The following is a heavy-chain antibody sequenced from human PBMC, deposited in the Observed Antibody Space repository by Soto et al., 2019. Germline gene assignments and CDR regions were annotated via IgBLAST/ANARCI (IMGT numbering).Heavy chain of an antibody. CDR3: ARSDYDSSGYYLGGPGW. D-gene: IGHD3-22*01. V-gene: IGHV3-33*01. CDR2: IWYDGSNK. Sequence: GGSLRLSCAASGFTFSSYGMHWVRQAPGKGLEWVAVIWYDGSNKYYADSVKGRFTISRDNSKNTLYLQMNSLRAEDTAVYYCARSDYDSSGYYLGGPGWWGQGTLVTVSS. CDR1: GFTFSSYG. J-gene: IGHJ4*02.